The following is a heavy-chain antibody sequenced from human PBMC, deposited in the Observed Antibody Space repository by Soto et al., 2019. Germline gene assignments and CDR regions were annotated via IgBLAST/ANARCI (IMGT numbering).Heavy chain of an antibody. Sequence: PAGSLRLSCSASGFTFSSYSMNWVRQAPGKELEWLSYISGSGNTMYYADSVKGRFTIARDNAQKSLYLQLNNLRDDDTAMYYCARDPKSGNQKLYFDYWGQGTLVTVSS. CDR2: ISGSGNTM. CDR1: GFTFSSYS. J-gene: IGHJ4*02. CDR3: ARDPKSGNQKLYFDY. V-gene: IGHV3-48*02. D-gene: IGHD4-4*01.